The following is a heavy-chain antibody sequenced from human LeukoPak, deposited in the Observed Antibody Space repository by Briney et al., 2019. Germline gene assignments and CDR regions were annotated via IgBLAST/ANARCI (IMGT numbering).Heavy chain of an antibody. CDR1: GGTFSSYA. D-gene: IGHD3-16*01. V-gene: IGHV1-69*13. J-gene: IGHJ4*02. CDR2: IIPIFGTA. Sequence: SVKVSCKASGGTFSSYAINWVRQAPGQGLEWMGGIIPIFGTANYAQKFQGRVTITADESTSTAYMELSSLRSEDTAVYYCALLGGPATGKGYWGQGTLVTVSS. CDR3: ALLGGPATGKGY.